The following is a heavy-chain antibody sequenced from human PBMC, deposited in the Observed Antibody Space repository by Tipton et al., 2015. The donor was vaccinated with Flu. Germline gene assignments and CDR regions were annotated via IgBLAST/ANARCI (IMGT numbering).Heavy chain of an antibody. CDR3: TRKLVEY. V-gene: IGHV3-7*03. CDR2: INQDGSVK. J-gene: IGHJ4*02. D-gene: IGHD1-26*01. CDR1: GFLLSDYW. Sequence: GSLRLSCAASGFLLSDYWMAWVRQSPGKGLEWVANINQDGSVKYYLDSVKGRFTISRDNAKNSVFLQMDSLGVEDTATYYCTRKLVEYWGQGTQVIVSS.